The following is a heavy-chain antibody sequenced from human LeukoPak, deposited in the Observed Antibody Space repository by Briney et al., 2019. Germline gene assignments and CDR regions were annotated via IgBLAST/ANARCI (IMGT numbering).Heavy chain of an antibody. D-gene: IGHD4-17*01. V-gene: IGHV3-30*02. CDR3: AKDQNGDWFDY. J-gene: IGHJ4*02. CDR1: GFTFSSYA. Sequence: GGSLRLSCAASGFTFSSYAMSWVRQAPGKGLEWVAFIRYDGSNKYYADSVKGRFTISRDNSKNTLYLQMNSLRAEDTAVYYCAKDQNGDWFDYWGQGTLVTVSS. CDR2: IRYDGSNK.